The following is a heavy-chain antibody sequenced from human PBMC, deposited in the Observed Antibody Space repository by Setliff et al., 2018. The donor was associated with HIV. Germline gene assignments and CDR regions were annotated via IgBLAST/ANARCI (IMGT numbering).Heavy chain of an antibody. CDR3: ARADSGDYSGFDL. Sequence: GESLKISCKGSGYRFTNYWIAWVRQMPGKGLEWMGIIYPGDSDTRYSPSFQGQVTISADKSISTAYLQWSSLKASDTAMYYCARADSGDYSGFDLWGQGTRVTVSS. V-gene: IGHV5-51*01. D-gene: IGHD1-26*01. CDR2: IYPGDSDT. CDR1: GYRFTNYW. J-gene: IGHJ5*02.